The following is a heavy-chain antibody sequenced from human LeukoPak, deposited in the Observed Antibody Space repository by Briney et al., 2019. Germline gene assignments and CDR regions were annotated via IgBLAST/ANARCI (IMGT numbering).Heavy chain of an antibody. CDR2: INPSVGST. V-gene: IGHV1-46*01. D-gene: IGHD2-2*01. CDR1: GYTFSTYS. Sequence: AAVKVSCKTFGYTFSTYSVHWVRPAPGQGLEWMGIINPSVGSTTYAQKFQGRAAMTRDMSTSTVYMELSRLRSDDTAVYYCARGLGYCISSSCYGGPNWFDPWGQGTLVTVSS. J-gene: IGHJ5*02. CDR3: ARGLGYCISSSCYGGPNWFDP.